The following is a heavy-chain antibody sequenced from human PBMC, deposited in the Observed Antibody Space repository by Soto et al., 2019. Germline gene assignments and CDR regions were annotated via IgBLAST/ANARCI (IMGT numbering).Heavy chain of an antibody. V-gene: IGHV4-61*08. CDR2: VYYSGSA. Sequence: KPSETLSLTCTVSGGSVSNGDYYWNWIRQPPGKELEWIGYVYYSGSANYNPSLKSRGTISVDTSKNQFSLRLNSVTAADTAVYYCARGMSSTWGRSFDPWGQGTLVTVSS. CDR1: GGSVSNGDYY. CDR3: ARGMSSTWGRSFDP. D-gene: IGHD3-16*01. J-gene: IGHJ5*02.